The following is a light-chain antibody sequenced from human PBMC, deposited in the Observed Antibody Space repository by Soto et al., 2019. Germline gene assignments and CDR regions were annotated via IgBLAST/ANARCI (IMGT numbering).Light chain of an antibody. J-gene: IGLJ3*02. V-gene: IGLV1-44*01. Sequence: QSVLTQPPSASGTPGQRVTISCSGSSSNIGSNTVNWYQQLPGTAPKLLIYSNNQRPSGVPDRFSGSKSGTSASLAISGLQSDDGADYYRASWDVCLNSPNWVFGGGTKLTVL. CDR2: SNN. CDR1: SSNIGSNT. CDR3: ASWDVCLNSPNWV.